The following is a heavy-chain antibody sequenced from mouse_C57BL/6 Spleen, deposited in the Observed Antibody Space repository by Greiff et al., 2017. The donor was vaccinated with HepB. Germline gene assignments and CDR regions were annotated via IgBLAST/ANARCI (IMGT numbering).Heavy chain of an antibody. CDR2: IDPETGGT. CDR3: TRPLYDSSMDY. D-gene: IGHD2-3*01. J-gene: IGHJ4*01. Sequence: VKLMESGAELVRPGASVTLSCKASGYTFTDYEMHWVKQTPVHGLEWIGAIDPETGGTAYNQKFKGKAILTADKSSSTAYMELRSLTSEDSAVYYCTRPLYDSSMDYWGQGTSVTVSS. CDR1: GYTFTDYE. V-gene: IGHV1-15*01.